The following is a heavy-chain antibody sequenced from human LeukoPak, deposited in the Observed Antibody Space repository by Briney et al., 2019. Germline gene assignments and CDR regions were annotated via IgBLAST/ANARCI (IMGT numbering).Heavy chain of an antibody. CDR1: GGSFGGYY. Sequence: PSETLSLTCAVYGGSFGGYYWSWIRQPPGKGLEWIGEINHSGSTNYNPSLKSRVTISVDTSKNQFSLKLSSVTAADTAVYYCARVRYSSSSGISWKGIFDYWGQGTLVTVSS. CDR2: INHSGST. D-gene: IGHD6-6*01. CDR3: ARVRYSSSSGISWKGIFDY. V-gene: IGHV4-34*01. J-gene: IGHJ4*02.